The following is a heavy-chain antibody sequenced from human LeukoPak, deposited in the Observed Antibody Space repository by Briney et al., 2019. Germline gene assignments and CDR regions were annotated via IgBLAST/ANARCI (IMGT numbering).Heavy chain of an antibody. V-gene: IGHV4-39*07. CDR1: GGSISSSSYY. Sequence: SETLSLTCTVSGGSISSSSYYWGWIRQPPGKGLEWIGSIYYSGSTYYNPSLKSRVTISVDTSKNQFSLKLSSVTAADTAVYYCAAADSGYLNNWFDPWGQGTLVTVSS. D-gene: IGHD3-22*01. CDR3: AAADSGYLNNWFDP. CDR2: IYYSGST. J-gene: IGHJ5*02.